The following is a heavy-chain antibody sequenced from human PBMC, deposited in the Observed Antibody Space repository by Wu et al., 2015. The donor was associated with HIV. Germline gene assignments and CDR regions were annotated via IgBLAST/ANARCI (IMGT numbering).Heavy chain of an antibody. CDR1: GATFSSYA. J-gene: IGHJ5*02. Sequence: QVQLLQSGAEVKNPGSSVKVSCKASGATFSSYALSWVRQAPGQGLEWMGRLIPMYGTANYAQKFQGRVTITADESTSTAYMDVSSLRSEDTAVYYCARGGRNGYCSSTSCSSLGFDPVGQGTLV. D-gene: IGHD2-2*03. CDR2: LIPMYGTA. CDR3: ARGGRNGYCSSTSCSSLGFDP. V-gene: IGHV1-69*13.